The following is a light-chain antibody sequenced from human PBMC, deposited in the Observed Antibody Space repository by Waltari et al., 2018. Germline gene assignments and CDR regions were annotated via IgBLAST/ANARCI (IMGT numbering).Light chain of an antibody. CDR3: QQYGDSPIT. J-gene: IGKJ5*01. Sequence: EIVLTQFPDTLSLSPGDRATLSCRASQIVSSTYLAWYQQKPGQAPRLLIFGASSRATGIPDRFSGSGSGTDFTLTISRLEPEDFAVYYCQQYGDSPITFGQGTRLEIK. CDR2: GAS. V-gene: IGKV3-20*01. CDR1: QIVSSTY.